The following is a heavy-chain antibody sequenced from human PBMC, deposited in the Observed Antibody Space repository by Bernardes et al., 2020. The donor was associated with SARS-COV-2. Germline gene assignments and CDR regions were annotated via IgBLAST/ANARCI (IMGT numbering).Heavy chain of an antibody. CDR3: GKRAVTGSRWYFDL. CDR1: PDVCCDYW. D-gene: IGHD6-19*01. Sequence: GVPLSLSTGAHPDVCCDYWVHRRRRIPCQRPFWFSSFRCRSSYIDYADSVKGRFTVSRDKAKNTLYLQMNNLRVEDTAVYYCGKRAVTGSRWYFDLWVRGTLVTVSP. CDR2: FRCRSSYI. V-gene: IGHV3-21*01. J-gene: IGHJ2*01.